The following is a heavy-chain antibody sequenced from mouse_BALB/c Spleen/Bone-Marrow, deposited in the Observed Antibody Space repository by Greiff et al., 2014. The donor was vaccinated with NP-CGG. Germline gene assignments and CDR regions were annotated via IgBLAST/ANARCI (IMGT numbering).Heavy chain of an antibody. CDR1: GYTFTYYT. V-gene: IGHV1-4*01. CDR2: INPNSDYT. D-gene: IGHD2-2*01. CDR3: AREVYGSWFAY. Sequence: QVQLQQSGAELARPGASAKMSCKASGYTFTYYTMYWVKQRPGQGLEWIGYINPNSDYTNYNQKFKNKATLTADKSSSTAYMQLSSLTSEDSAVYYCAREVYGSWFAYWGQGTLVTVSA. J-gene: IGHJ3*01.